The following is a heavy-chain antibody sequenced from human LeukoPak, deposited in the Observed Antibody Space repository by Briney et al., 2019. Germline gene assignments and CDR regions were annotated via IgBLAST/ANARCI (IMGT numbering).Heavy chain of an antibody. D-gene: IGHD6-13*01. CDR2: INPSGGST. CDR1: GYTFTSYY. CDR3: AREQYSSSWYEPGPFDP. J-gene: IGHJ5*02. Sequence: ASVKVSCKASGYTFTSYYMHWVRQAPAPGLEWMGIINPSGGSTSYAQKFQGRVTMTRDMSTSTVYMELSSLRSEDPAVYYCAREQYSSSWYEPGPFDPWGQGTLVTVSS. V-gene: IGHV1-46*01.